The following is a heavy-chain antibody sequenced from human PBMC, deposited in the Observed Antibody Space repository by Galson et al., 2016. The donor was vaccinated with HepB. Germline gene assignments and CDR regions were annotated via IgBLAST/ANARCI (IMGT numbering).Heavy chain of an antibody. CDR1: GFTFRNYG. CDR3: ARDRPYYEDSYYYGMDV. D-gene: IGHD3-3*01. Sequence: SLRLSCAASGFTFRNYGMNWIRQAPGKGQEWVSYISSSSDTSYYPNSVKGRFTISRDNAKNSLSLQMNSLSDEDTALYYCARDRPYYEDSYYYGMDVWGQGTTVTVSS. J-gene: IGHJ6*02. CDR2: ISSSSDTS. V-gene: IGHV3-48*02.